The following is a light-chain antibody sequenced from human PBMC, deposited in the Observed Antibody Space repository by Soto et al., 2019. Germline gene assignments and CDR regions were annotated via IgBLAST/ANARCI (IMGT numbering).Light chain of an antibody. CDR1: SSDVGGYNY. CDR2: DVN. J-gene: IGLJ1*01. CDR3: SSYTTSNTRQIV. V-gene: IGLV2-14*03. Sequence: SITRKSTSSDVGGYNYVSWYQHHPGKAPKLMIYDVNFRPAGVSNRFSGSKSGNTASLTISGLQPEDEADYYCSSYTTSNTRQIVFGTGTKVTVL.